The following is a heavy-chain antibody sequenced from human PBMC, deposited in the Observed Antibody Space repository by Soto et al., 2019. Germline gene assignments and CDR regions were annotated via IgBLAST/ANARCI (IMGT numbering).Heavy chain of an antibody. CDR1: GGTSTRYA. D-gene: IGHD3-3*01. J-gene: IGHJ4*02. CDR2: IVPMFGTS. V-gene: IGHV1-69*06. Sequence: QERLVQSGAEVRKPGSSVKVSCKVTGGTSTRYAINWVRQAAGQGLEWMGGIVPMFGTSKYAQKFQGRVTITADTSTNIAYMELRILRSEDTAVYYCNRGSEYDFWSGYLWGPGTLVSVSS. CDR3: NRGSEYDFWSGYL.